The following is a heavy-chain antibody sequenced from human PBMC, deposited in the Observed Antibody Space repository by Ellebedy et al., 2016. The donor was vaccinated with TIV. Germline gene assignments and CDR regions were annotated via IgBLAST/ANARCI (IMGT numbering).Heavy chain of an antibody. V-gene: IGHV3-33*06. CDR2: IWYDGSNK. D-gene: IGHD6-25*01. CDR1: GFIFSNYG. CDR3: AKAYSSAIKP. J-gene: IGHJ5*02. Sequence: GESLKISXAASGFIFSNYGMHWVRQAPGKGLEWAAVIWYDGSNKYYADSVKGRFTISRDNSKNTLYLQMNSLRAEDTAVYHCAKAYSSAIKPWGQGTLVTVSS.